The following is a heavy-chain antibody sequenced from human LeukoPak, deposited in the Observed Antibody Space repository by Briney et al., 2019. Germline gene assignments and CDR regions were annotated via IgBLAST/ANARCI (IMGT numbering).Heavy chain of an antibody. Sequence: PGGSLRLSCKGSGYSFTNYWISWVRQMPGKGLEWMGRIDPSDSYTNYSPSFQGHVTISADKSNSTAYLQWSSLKASDTATYYCARQDSSGYYSPFDYWGQGTLVTVSS. CDR1: GYSFTNYW. J-gene: IGHJ4*02. CDR3: ARQDSSGYYSPFDY. V-gene: IGHV5-10-1*01. CDR2: IDPSDSYT. D-gene: IGHD3-22*01.